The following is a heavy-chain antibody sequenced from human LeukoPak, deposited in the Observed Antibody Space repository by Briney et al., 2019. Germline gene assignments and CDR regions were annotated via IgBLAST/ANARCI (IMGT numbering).Heavy chain of an antibody. V-gene: IGHV3-74*01. J-gene: IGHJ4*02. Sequence: GGSLRLSCAASGFTFSSYWMHWVRQAPGKGLVWVSCINGDGSSTAYADSVKGRFTISRHNAKNSLYLQMDSLRAEDTAVYYCARVTWLSAAGTEGNFDYWGQGTLVTVSS. CDR2: INGDGSST. D-gene: IGHD6-13*01. CDR3: ARVTWLSAAGTEGNFDY. CDR1: GFTFSSYW.